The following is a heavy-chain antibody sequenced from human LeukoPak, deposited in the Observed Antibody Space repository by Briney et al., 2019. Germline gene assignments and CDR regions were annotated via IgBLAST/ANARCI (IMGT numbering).Heavy chain of an antibody. CDR1: GDTFTTYT. CDR2: IIPLLQTA. J-gene: IGHJ4*02. Sequence: SVKVSCKASGDTFTTYTIAWVRQAPGQGLEYMGGIIPLLQTADYAQRFQGKVTITADESTNTAYLALSSLTSEDTAVYYCARLVGSSFDYWGQGTLVIVSS. V-gene: IGHV1-69*13. D-gene: IGHD1-26*01. CDR3: ARLVGSSFDY.